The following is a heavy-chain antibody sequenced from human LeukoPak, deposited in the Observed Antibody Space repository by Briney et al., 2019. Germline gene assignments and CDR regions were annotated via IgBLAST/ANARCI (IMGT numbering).Heavy chain of an antibody. CDR1: GFTFSSYG. V-gene: IGHV3-30*18. D-gene: IGHD2-2*01. CDR3: VKDSCSTTSCYYYYGVDV. CDR2: ISYDGSSQ. Sequence: SGGSLRLSCAASGFTFSSYGMHWVRQAPGKGLEWVAVISYDGSSQYSADSVKGRFTISRDNSKNTLFLQMNSLRPEDTAVYYCVKDSCSTTSCYYYYGVDVWGQGTTVTVSS. J-gene: IGHJ6*02.